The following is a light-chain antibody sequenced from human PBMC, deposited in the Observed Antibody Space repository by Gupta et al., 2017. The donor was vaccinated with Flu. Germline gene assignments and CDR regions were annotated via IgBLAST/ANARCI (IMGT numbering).Light chain of an antibody. CDR3: QSYDSSLSGYV. CDR1: SSNIGAGYD. Sequence: QSVLTQPPSVSGAPGQRVTISCTGSSSNIGAGYDVHWYRQLPGTAPKHLIYGNDNRPSGVPDRFSASKSGTSASLAITGLQAEDEADYYCQSYDSSLSGYVFGTGTTVTVL. V-gene: IGLV1-40*01. CDR2: GND. J-gene: IGLJ1*01.